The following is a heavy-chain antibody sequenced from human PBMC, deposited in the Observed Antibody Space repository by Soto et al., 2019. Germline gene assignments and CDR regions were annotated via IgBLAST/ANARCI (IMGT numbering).Heavy chain of an antibody. V-gene: IGHV4-59*08. J-gene: IGHJ5*02. CDR3: ATTTGYTISWYARQPQLYTWFDP. CDR2: IYYSGST. CDR1: GGSISSYY. Sequence: SETLSLTCTVSGGSISSYYWSWIRQPPGKGLEWIGYIYYSGSTNYNPSLKSRVTISVDTSKNQFSLKLSSVTAADTAVYYCATTTGYTISWYARQPQLYTWFDPWGQGTLLTVSS. D-gene: IGHD6-13*01.